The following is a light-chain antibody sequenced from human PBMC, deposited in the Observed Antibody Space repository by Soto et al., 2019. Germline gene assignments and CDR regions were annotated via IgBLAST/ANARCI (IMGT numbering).Light chain of an antibody. V-gene: IGKV1-9*01. CDR2: AAS. J-gene: IGKJ1*01. Sequence: IQLTQSPSSLSASVGDRVTITCRASQGISSYLAWYQQKPGKAPKLLIYAASTLQSGVPSRFSGSGSGTDFTLTISGLQPDDFATYYCQQYNSYSVWTFGQGTKVDIK. CDR3: QQYNSYSVWT. CDR1: QGISSY.